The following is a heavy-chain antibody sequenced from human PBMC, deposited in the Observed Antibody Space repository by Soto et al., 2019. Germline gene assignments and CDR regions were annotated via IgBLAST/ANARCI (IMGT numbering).Heavy chain of an antibody. CDR3: AREGINAGIRPWGDAFDI. J-gene: IGHJ3*02. CDR1: GYTSTGYV. V-gene: IGHV1-3*04. CDR2: ISTGTGNA. D-gene: IGHD3-10*01. Sequence: QVQIVQSGAEVKKPGASVKISCEASGYTSTGYVMHWVRQAPGQRPEWMGWISTGTGNARSSQRFQGRVTFTEDASARKFYMGLSSLTFEDTAVYYCAREGINAGIRPWGDAFDIWGQGTMVTVSS.